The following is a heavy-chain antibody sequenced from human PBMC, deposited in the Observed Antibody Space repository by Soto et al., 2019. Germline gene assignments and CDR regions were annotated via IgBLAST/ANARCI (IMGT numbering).Heavy chain of an antibody. Sequence: ASVKVSCKVSGYTLTELSMHWVRQAPGKGLEWMGGFDPEDGETIYAQKFQGRVTMTEDTSTDTAYMELSSLRSEDRAVYYCATRKAAAGHNAFDIWGQWTMVIVSS. J-gene: IGHJ3*02. V-gene: IGHV1-24*01. D-gene: IGHD6-13*01. CDR2: FDPEDGET. CDR1: GYTLTELS. CDR3: ATRKAAAGHNAFDI.